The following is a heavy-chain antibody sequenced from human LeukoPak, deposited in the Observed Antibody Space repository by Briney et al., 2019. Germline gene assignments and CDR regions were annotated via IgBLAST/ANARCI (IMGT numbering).Heavy chain of an antibody. CDR2: ISAYNGNT. CDR1: GYTFTSYG. CDR3: ARDSGYCSSTSCSYYYYYYGMDV. D-gene: IGHD2-2*01. V-gene: IGHV1-18*01. Sequence: GASVKVSCKASGYTFTSYGISWVRQAPGQGLEWMGWISAYNGNTNYAQKLQGRVTMTTDTSTSTAYMELRSLRSDGTAVYYCARDSGYCSSTSCSYYYYYYGMDVWGQGTTVTVSS. J-gene: IGHJ6*02.